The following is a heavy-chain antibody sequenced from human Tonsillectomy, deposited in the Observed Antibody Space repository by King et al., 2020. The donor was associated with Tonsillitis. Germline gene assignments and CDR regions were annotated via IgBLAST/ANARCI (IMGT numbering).Heavy chain of an antibody. Sequence: QLQESGPGLVKPSETLSLTCSVSGGSISSSSYYWDRIRQPPGKGLEWIGSIYYSGNTYYNPSLKSRVTISVDTSKNQFSLKLSSVTAADTAVYYCARRPRRGDWYFDLWGRGTLVTVSS. CDR2: IYYSGNT. D-gene: IGHD6-6*01. CDR1: GGSISSSSYY. CDR3: ARRPRRGDWYFDL. J-gene: IGHJ2*01. V-gene: IGHV4-39*07.